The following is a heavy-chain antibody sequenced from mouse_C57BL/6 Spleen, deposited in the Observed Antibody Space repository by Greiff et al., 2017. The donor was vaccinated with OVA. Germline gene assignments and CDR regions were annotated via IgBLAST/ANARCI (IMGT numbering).Heavy chain of an antibody. J-gene: IGHJ3*01. CDR3: TLRGKGTWFAY. CDR2: IDPEDGDT. D-gene: IGHD1-3*01. CDR1: GFNIKDYY. Sequence: DVKLQESGAELVRPGASVKLSCTASGFNIKDYYMHWVKQRPEQGLEWIGRIDPEDGDTEYAPKFQGKATMTADTSSTTAYLQLSSLTSEDTAVYYCTLRGKGTWFAYWGQGTLVTVSA. V-gene: IGHV14-1*01.